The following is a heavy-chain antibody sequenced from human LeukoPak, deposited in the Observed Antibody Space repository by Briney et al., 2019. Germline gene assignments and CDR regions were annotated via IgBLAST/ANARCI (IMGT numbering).Heavy chain of an antibody. V-gene: IGHV4-39*01. J-gene: IGHJ4*02. CDR2: IYHSGST. Sequence: PSETLSLTCAVSGVSITADHYYWTWIRQPPGKGLEWIGSIYHSGSTYYNPSLKSRVTISVDTSKNQFSLKLSSVTAADTAVYYCARHDIAAAEFDYWGQGTLVTVSS. CDR1: GVSITADHYY. CDR3: ARHDIAAAEFDY. D-gene: IGHD6-13*01.